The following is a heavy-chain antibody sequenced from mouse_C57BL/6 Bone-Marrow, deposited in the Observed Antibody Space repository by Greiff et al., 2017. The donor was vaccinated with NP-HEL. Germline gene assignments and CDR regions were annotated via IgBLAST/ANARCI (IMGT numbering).Heavy chain of an antibody. CDR2: ISSGSSTI. CDR3: ARSRFPMDY. Sequence: EVHLVESGGGLVKPGGSLKLSCAASGFTFSDYGMHWVRQAPEKGLVWVAYISSGSSTIYYADSVKGRFTISRDNAKNTLFLQMTSLRSEDTAMYYCARSRFPMDYWGQGTSVTVSA. J-gene: IGHJ4*01. V-gene: IGHV5-17*01. CDR1: GFTFSDYG.